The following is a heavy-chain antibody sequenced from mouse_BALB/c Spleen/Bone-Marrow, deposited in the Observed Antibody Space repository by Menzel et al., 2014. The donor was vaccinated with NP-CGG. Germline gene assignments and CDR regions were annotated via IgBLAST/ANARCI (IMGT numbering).Heavy chain of an antibody. D-gene: IGHD3-1*01. V-gene: IGHV1S29*02. J-gene: IGHJ1*01. CDR1: GYTFTDYN. Sequence: VQLQQSGPELVKPGASVKISCKASGYTFTDYNMHWVKQSHGKSLEWIGYIYPYNGGTGYSQKFKSKATLTVDNSSSTAYMELRSLTSEDSAVYYCARRAGGWYFDVWGAGTTVTVSS. CDR3: ARRAGGWYFDV. CDR2: IYPYNGGT.